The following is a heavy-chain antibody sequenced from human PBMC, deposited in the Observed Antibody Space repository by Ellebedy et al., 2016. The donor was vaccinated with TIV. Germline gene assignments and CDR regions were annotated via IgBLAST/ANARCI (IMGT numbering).Heavy chain of an antibody. Sequence: GESLKISCVASGFTFSNYALSWVRQIPGKGLEWVSGIRGNGISPYYACSVEGRFTFSRDNSQNSLYLQMNSLRAEDTAVDYCAKGARDYSGGYYYYAMDVWGQGTTVTVSS. CDR1: GFTFSNYA. V-gene: IGHV3-23*01. CDR3: AKGARDYSGGYYYYAMDV. CDR2: IRGNGISP. J-gene: IGHJ6*02. D-gene: IGHD2-15*01.